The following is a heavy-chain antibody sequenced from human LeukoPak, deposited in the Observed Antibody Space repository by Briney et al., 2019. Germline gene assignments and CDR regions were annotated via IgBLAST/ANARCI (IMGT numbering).Heavy chain of an antibody. J-gene: IGHJ5*02. Sequence: SETLSLTCAVYGGSFSGYYWSWIRQHPGKGLEWIGYIYYSGSTYYNPSLKSRVTISVDTSKNQFSLKLSSVTAADTAVYYCARVLTRQHYDSSGYWGWFDPWGQGTLVTVSS. CDR1: GGSFSGYY. V-gene: IGHV4-31*11. D-gene: IGHD3-22*01. CDR2: IYYSGST. CDR3: ARVLTRQHYDSSGYWGWFDP.